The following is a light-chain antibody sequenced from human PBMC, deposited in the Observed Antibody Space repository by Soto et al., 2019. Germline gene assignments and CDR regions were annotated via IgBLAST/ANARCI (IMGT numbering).Light chain of an antibody. J-gene: IGKJ2*02. CDR1: QGISSY. CDR2: AAS. Sequence: DIQLTQSPSFLSASVGDRVTITCRASQGISSYLAWYQQKPGKAPKLLIYAASTLQSGVPSRFSGSGSGTELNITISSLQSEDIATYYWQLLNSYPRTFGQGTKLEIQ. V-gene: IGKV1-9*01. CDR3: QLLNSYPRT.